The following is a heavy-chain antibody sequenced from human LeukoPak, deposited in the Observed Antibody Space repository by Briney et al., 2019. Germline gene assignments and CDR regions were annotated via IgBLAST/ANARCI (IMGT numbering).Heavy chain of an antibody. J-gene: IGHJ4*02. V-gene: IGHV3-15*01. CDR2: IKSKTDGGTT. Sequence: GGSLRLSCAASGFTFSNAWMSWVRQAPGKGLEWVGRIKSKTDGGTTDYAAPVKGRFTISRDDSKNTLYLQMNSLRAEDTAVYYCARDGGSSWPNYFDYWGQGTLVTVSS. CDR3: ARDGGSSWPNYFDY. D-gene: IGHD6-13*01. CDR1: GFTFSNAW.